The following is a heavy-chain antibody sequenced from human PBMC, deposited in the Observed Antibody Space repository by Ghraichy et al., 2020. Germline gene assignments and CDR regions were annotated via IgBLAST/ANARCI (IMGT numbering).Heavy chain of an antibody. J-gene: IGHJ4*02. CDR1: GGTFSSYA. CDR2: IIPIFGTA. Sequence: SVKVSCKASGGTFSSYAISWVRQAPGQGLEWMGGIIPIFGTANYAQKFQGRVTITADESTSTAYMELSSLRSEDTAVYYCARAGRWLQSSYYFDYWGQGTLVTVSS. CDR3: ARAGRWLQSSYYFDY. V-gene: IGHV1-69*13. D-gene: IGHD5-24*01.